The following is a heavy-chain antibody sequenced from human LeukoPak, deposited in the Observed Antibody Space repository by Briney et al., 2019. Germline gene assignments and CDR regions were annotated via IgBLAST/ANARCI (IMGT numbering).Heavy chain of an antibody. J-gene: IGHJ3*02. CDR3: AREARDWSFAFDI. CDR1: GFTVSSNY. CDR2: IYSGGST. V-gene: IGHV3-66*02. Sequence: PGGSLGLSCAASGFTVSSNYMSWVRQAPGKGLEWVSVIYSGGSTYYADSVKGRFTISRDNSKNTLYLQMNSLRAEDTAVYYCAREARDWSFAFDIWGQGTMVTVSS. D-gene: IGHD2-21*02.